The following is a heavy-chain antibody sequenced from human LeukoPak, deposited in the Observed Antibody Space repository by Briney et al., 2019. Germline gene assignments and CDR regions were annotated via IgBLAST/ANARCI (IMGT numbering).Heavy chain of an antibody. CDR3: AKDRGSGWYFDY. Sequence: GGSLRLSCAASGFTFSDYYMSWIRQAPGKGLEWVSSLGGGGAGIYYADSVKGRFTISRDNSKNTLYLQMNSLRAEDTAVYYCAKDRGSGWYFDYWGQGTLVTVSS. D-gene: IGHD6-19*01. CDR1: GFTFSDYY. CDR2: LGGGGAGI. J-gene: IGHJ4*02. V-gene: IGHV3-23*01.